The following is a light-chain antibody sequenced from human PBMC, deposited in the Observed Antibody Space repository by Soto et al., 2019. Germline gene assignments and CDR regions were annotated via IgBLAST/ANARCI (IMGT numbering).Light chain of an antibody. CDR1: SSDLGAGYD. CDR2: ENN. Sequence: QSVLTQPPSVSGVLGQGVSISCTGSSSDLGAGYDVYWYQQLPGAAPKLLIYENNNRPSGVPDRFSGSKSGTSASLAITGLQAEDEADYYCQSSDIRERDVVFGGGTKLTVL. V-gene: IGLV1-40*01. J-gene: IGLJ2*01. CDR3: QSSDIRERDVV.